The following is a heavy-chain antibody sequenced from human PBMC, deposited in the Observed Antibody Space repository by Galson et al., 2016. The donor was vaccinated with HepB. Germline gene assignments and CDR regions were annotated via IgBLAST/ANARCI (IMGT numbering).Heavy chain of an antibody. J-gene: IGHJ6*02. Sequence: AMSWVRQAPGKGLEWVSGITRGGTTYYADSVKGRFTISRDNSKNILYLQMKSLRDEDTAVYYCAKRPYSYGWHYGMDVWGQGTTVTVSS. CDR2: ITRGGTT. CDR1: A. CDR3: AKRPYSYGWHYGMDV. V-gene: IGHV3-23*01. D-gene: IGHD5-18*01.